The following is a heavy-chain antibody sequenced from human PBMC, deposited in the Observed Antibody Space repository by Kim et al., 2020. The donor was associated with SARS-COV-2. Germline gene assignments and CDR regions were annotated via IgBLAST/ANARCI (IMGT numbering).Heavy chain of an antibody. Sequence: ASVKVSCKASRYTFTNYDINWERKAPGQGLEWMGWMNPNSGNTGYAQKFQGRVIMTSNTSLRTAYMELGSLTSEDTAVYFCVRGTPDDYNLVTTYYLPEPWGQGTLVTVSS. J-gene: IGHJ5*02. CDR2: MNPNSGNT. D-gene: IGHD3-9*01. CDR1: RYTFTNYD. CDR3: VRGTPDDYNLVTTYYLPEP. V-gene: IGHV1-8*02.